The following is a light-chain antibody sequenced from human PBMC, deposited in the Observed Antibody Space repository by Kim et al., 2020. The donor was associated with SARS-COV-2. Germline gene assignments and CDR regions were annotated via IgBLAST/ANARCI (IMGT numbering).Light chain of an antibody. V-gene: IGLV3-21*03. CDR3: QVWDSSSYHPVV. Sequence: SYELTQTPSVSVAPGKTARITCGGNNIGSKSVHWYQQKPGQAPVLVVYDDSDRHSGIPERFSGSKSGNTATLTISRVEAGDEADYYCQVWDSSSYHPVVFGGGTQLTVL. CDR1: NIGSKS. CDR2: DDS. J-gene: IGLJ2*01.